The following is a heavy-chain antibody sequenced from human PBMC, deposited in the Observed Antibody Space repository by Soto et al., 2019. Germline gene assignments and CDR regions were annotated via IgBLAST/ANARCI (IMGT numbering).Heavy chain of an antibody. CDR3: ARGEDSSSAPASDY. CDR2: ILPIFGTA. V-gene: IGHV1-69*12. CDR1: GGTFSSYA. J-gene: IGHJ4*02. Sequence: QVQLVQSGAEVKKPGSSVKVSCKASGGTFSSYAISWVRQAPGQGLEWMGGILPIFGTANYAQKFQGRVTITAAESTSPAYMELSSLISAETAVYYWARGEDSSSAPASDYWGQGTLVTVSS. D-gene: IGHD6-6*01.